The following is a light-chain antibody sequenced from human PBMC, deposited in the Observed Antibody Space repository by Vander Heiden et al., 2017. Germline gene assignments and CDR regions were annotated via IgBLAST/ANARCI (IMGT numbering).Light chain of an antibody. CDR3: KQYVTYPWT. V-gene: IGKV1-5*03. Sequence: DIQMTQSPSTLSASVGDRVTITCRASETINNWLAWYQQKPGKAPNLLIYTTSTLESGIPSRFSGSRSGTEFTLTISSLQPDDFATYHCKQYVTYPWTFGQGTKVDFK. CDR2: TTS. J-gene: IGKJ1*01. CDR1: ETINNW.